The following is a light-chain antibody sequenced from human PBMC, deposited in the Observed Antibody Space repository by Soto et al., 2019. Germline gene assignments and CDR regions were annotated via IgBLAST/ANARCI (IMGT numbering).Light chain of an antibody. CDR1: RSDIGDSNF. Sequence: QSALTQPASVSGSPGQSVTVSCTGPRSDIGDSNFISWYQQSPGKAPRLLIYEVNNRPSGVSRRFSGSKAGNTASLTISGLLEDDEADYFCASFRSGTILVFASGTKVT. J-gene: IGLJ1*01. CDR3: ASFRSGTILV. CDR2: EVN. V-gene: IGLV2-14*01.